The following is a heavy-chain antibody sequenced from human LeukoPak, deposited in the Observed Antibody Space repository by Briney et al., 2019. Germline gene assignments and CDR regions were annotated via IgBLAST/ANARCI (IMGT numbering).Heavy chain of an antibody. Sequence: PSETLSLTCTVSGGSISSGGYYWSWIRQPAGKGLEWIGRIYTSGSTNYNPSLKSRVTISVDTSKNQFSLKLSSVTAADTAVYYCARSVSGGSWYYWGQGTLVTVSS. CDR2: IYTSGST. CDR1: GGSISSGGYY. V-gene: IGHV4-61*02. CDR3: ARSVSGGSWYY. D-gene: IGHD1-26*01. J-gene: IGHJ4*02.